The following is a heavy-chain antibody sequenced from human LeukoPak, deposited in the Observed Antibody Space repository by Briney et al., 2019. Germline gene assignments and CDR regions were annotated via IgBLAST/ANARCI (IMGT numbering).Heavy chain of an antibody. V-gene: IGHV4-59*08. CDR1: GGSISSYY. CDR2: IYYSGST. D-gene: IGHD5-12*01. Sequence: SETLSLTCTVSGGSISSYYWSWIRQPPGKGLEWIGYIYYSGSTYYNPSLKSRVTISVDTSKNQFSLKLSSVTAADTAVYYCARVRLGVATIKDYYYYGMDVWGQGTTVTVSS. J-gene: IGHJ6*02. CDR3: ARVRLGVATIKDYYYYGMDV.